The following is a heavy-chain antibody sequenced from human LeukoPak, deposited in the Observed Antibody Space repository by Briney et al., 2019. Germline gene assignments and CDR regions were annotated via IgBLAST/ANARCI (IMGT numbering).Heavy chain of an antibody. V-gene: IGHV3-21*01. CDR3: AGSPWFGESTVFDY. Sequence: TGGSLRLSCAASGFTFSSYSMNWVRQAPGKGLEWVSSISSSSSYIYYADSLKGRFTISRDNAKNSLYLQMNSLRAEDTAVYYCAGSPWFGESTVFDYWGQGTLVTVSS. D-gene: IGHD3-10*01. J-gene: IGHJ4*02. CDR2: ISSSSSYI. CDR1: GFTFSSYS.